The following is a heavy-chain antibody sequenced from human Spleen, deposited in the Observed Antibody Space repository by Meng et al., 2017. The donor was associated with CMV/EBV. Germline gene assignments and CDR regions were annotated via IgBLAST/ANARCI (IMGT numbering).Heavy chain of an antibody. CDR1: GDFISSSSYY. V-gene: IGHV4-39*07. CDR2: IFYSGST. Sequence: SETLSLTCTVSGDFISSSSYYWGWIRQPPGKGLEWIATIFYSGSTYYNPSLKSRVTLSVDTLKNHFSLKVSSVTAADTACYYCARLSGPKGWAFDFWGQGRLVTVSS. CDR3: ARLSGPKGWAFDF. D-gene: IGHD3-3*01. J-gene: IGHJ4*02.